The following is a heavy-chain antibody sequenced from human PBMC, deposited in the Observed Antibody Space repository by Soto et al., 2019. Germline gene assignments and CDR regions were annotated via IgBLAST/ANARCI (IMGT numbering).Heavy chain of an antibody. Sequence: GGSLRLSCAASGFTFSSYGMHWVRQAPGKGLEWVAVISYDGSNKYYADSVKGRFTISRDNSKNTLYLQMNSLRAEDTAVYYCAKGRIAVAGRLYYFDYWGQGTLVTVSS. J-gene: IGHJ4*02. CDR1: GFTFSSYG. V-gene: IGHV3-30*18. D-gene: IGHD6-19*01. CDR2: ISYDGSNK. CDR3: AKGRIAVAGRLYYFDY.